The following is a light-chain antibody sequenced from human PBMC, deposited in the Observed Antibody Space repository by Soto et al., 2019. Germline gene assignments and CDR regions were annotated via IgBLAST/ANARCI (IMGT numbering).Light chain of an antibody. CDR3: QQRINWPLT. CDR2: DAS. V-gene: IGKV3-11*01. J-gene: IGKJ4*01. CDR1: QIVSNF. Sequence: EIVLTQSPATLSLSPGERATLSCRASQIVSNFLAWYQQKPGQAPRLLIYDASSRATGIPTRFSGSGSGTDFTLSISSLEPEDFAVYYCQQRINWPLTFGGGTKVGIK.